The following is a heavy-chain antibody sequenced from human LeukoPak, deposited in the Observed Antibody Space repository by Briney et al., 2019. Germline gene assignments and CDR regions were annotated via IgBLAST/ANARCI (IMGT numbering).Heavy chain of an antibody. Sequence: SETLSLTCAVYGGSFSSYYWSWIRQPPGKGLEWIGYIYYSGSTNYESSLKSRVTISVDTSKNQFSLKLSSVAAADTAVYYCARTTEGGYSYGYFYYYYMDVWGKGTTVTISS. CDR2: IYYSGST. D-gene: IGHD5-18*01. V-gene: IGHV4-59*01. CDR1: GGSFSSYY. J-gene: IGHJ6*03. CDR3: ARTTEGGYSYGYFYYYYMDV.